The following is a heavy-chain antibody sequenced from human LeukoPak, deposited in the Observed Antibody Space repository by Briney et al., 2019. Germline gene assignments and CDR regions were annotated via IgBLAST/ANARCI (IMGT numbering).Heavy chain of an antibody. J-gene: IGHJ3*02. CDR2: INPSGGST. V-gene: IGHV1-46*01. CDR1: GYTFTSYY. D-gene: IGHD3-22*01. CDR3: ARDVGHYYDSSGYDDAFDI. Sequence: GASVKVSCKASGYTFTSYYMHWVRQAPGQGLEWMGIINPSGGSTSYAQKFQGRVTMTRDTSTSTVYMELSSLRSEDTAVYYCARDVGHYYDSSGYDDAFDIWGQGTMVTVSS.